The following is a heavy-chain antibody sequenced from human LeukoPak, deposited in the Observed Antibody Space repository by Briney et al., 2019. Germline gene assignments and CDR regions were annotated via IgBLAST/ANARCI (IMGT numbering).Heavy chain of an antibody. Sequence: GGSLRLSCAASGFTFSSYAMSWVRQAPGKGLEWVSAISGSGGSTYYADSVKGRFTISRDNSKNTLYLQMNSLRAEDMAVYYCAKEGGGLDYGDYVGAFDIWGQGTMVTVSS. CDR1: GFTFSSYA. D-gene: IGHD4-17*01. CDR2: ISGSGGST. CDR3: AKEGGGLDYGDYVGAFDI. V-gene: IGHV3-23*01. J-gene: IGHJ3*02.